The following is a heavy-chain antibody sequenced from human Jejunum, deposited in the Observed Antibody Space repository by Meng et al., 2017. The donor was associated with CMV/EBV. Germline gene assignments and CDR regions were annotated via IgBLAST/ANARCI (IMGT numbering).Heavy chain of an antibody. CDR3: ASDRPFSGTYLTDAFNV. D-gene: IGHD1-26*01. CDR2: IYSSGNT. Sequence: TYCGGWVRQSPGKGLEYIGSIYSSGNTHYNPAHKSRVFISIDTSKNQFSLTLTSVTAADTALYYCASDRPFSGTYLTDAFNVWGPGTMVTVSS. V-gene: IGHV4-39*07. CDR1: TYC. J-gene: IGHJ3*01.